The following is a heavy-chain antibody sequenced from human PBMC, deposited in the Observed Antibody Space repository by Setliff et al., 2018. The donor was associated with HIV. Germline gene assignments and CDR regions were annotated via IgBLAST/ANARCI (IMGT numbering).Heavy chain of an antibody. D-gene: IGHD2-2*01. J-gene: IGHJ5*02. V-gene: IGHV1-18*04. Sequence: ASVKVSCKSSGYTFTDYFIHWVRQAPGQGLEWMGWISPDNGNTKYAQRFQGRVTMSTDTSTSTIYMELTSLRSDDTAVYYCARWSCGRATCYDSPYNWFEPWRQGTLVTVSS. CDR3: ARWSCGRATCYDSPYNWFEP. CDR2: ISPDNGNT. CDR1: GYTFTDYF.